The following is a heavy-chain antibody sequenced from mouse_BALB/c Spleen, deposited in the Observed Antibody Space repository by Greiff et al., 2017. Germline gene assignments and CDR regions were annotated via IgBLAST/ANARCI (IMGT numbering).Heavy chain of an antibody. CDR2: IDPETGGT. D-gene: IGHD1-1*01. V-gene: IGHV1-15*01. CDR1: GYTFTDYE. Sequence: VQLQQSGAELVRPGASVTLSCKASGYTFTDYEMHWVKQTPVHGLEWIGAIDPETGGTAYNQKFKGKATLTADKSSSTAYMELRSLTSEDSAVYYCTRDGSSPAWFAYWGQGTLVTVSA. J-gene: IGHJ3*01. CDR3: TRDGSSPAWFAY.